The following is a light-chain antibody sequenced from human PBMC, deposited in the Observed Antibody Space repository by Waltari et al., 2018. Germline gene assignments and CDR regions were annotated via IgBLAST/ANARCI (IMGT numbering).Light chain of an antibody. J-gene: IGKJ2*01. CDR3: LQYHSFHT. Sequence: IQMTQSPSTLSASVGDRVTITCRASQNINNWLAWYQQKPGKAPKLLIYKPSTLQVGVPLRVSGSASGTEFTLTISSLQPDDLATYYCLQYHSFHTFGQGTKLDIK. V-gene: IGKV1-5*03. CDR1: QNINNW. CDR2: KPS.